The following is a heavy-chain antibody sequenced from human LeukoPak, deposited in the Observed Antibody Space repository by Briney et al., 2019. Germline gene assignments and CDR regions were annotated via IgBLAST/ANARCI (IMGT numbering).Heavy chain of an antibody. CDR1: GGSFSGYY. Sequence: PSETLSLTCAVYGGSFSGYYWSWIRQPPGKGLEWIGEINHSGSTNYNPSLKSRVTISVDTSKNQFSLKLSSVTAADTAVYYCARLPAPIPVHPFDYWGQGTLVTVSS. CDR2: INHSGST. CDR3: ARLPAPIPVHPFDY. V-gene: IGHV4-34*01. D-gene: IGHD2-15*01. J-gene: IGHJ4*02.